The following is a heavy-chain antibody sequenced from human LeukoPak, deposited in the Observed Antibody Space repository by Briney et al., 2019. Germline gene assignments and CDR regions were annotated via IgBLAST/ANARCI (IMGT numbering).Heavy chain of an antibody. J-gene: IGHJ4*02. CDR3: AKDGGPYSSSWLFDY. CDR1: GFTFSSYA. V-gene: IGHV3-23*01. D-gene: IGHD6-13*01. Sequence: GGSLRLSCAASGFTFSSYAMSWVRQAPGKGLEWVSAISGSGGSTYYAGSVKGRFTISRDNSKNTLYLQMNSLRAEDTALYYCAKDGGPYSSSWLFDYWGQGTLVTVSS. CDR2: ISGSGGST.